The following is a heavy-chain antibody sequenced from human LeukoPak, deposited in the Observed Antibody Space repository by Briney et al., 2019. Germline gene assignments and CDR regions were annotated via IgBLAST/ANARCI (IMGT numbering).Heavy chain of an antibody. J-gene: IGHJ4*02. CDR1: GYTFTSYW. CDR3: ARQRDGYSFDY. Sequence: GESLKISCKASGYTFTSYWIAWVRQMPGKGLEWMGIIYPGDSDTRYSPSFQGQVTISADKSSNTASLQWSSLKALDTAMYYCARQRDGYSFDYWGQGTLVTVSS. CDR2: IYPGDSDT. V-gene: IGHV5-51*01. D-gene: IGHD5-24*01.